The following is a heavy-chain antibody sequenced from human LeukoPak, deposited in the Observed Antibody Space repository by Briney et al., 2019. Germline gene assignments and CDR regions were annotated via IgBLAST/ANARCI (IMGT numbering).Heavy chain of an antibody. V-gene: IGHV3-23*01. D-gene: IGHD1-26*01. CDR3: AKRAYSDTYYAAFDM. J-gene: IGHJ3*02. CDR1: GFTFSTYA. Sequence: GGSLRLSCAASGFTFSTYAMSWVRQAPGKGLEWVSAIRGSGYSTYYADSVKGRFTISRDNSKNTLYLQMNSLRTDDTAIYYCAKRAYSDTYYAAFDMWGQGTLVTVSS. CDR2: IRGSGYST.